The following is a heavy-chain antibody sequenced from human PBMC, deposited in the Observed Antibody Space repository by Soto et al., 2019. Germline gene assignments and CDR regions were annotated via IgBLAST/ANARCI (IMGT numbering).Heavy chain of an antibody. CDR2: IYHSVST. V-gene: IGHV4-30-2*01. CDR1: GGSISSGGYS. CDR3: ARVPDY. Sequence: QLQLLESGPGLVKPSQTLSLTCAVSGGSISSGGYSWGWIRQPPGKGLEWIGYIYHSVSTYYNPSLKSRVTLSVDRSKNQFSLRLSSVTAADTAVYYCARVPDYWGQGTLVTVSS. J-gene: IGHJ4*02.